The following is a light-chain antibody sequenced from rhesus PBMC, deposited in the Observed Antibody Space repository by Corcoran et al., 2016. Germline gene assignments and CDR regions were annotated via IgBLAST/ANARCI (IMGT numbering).Light chain of an antibody. V-gene: IGLV2-32*02. CDR1: SSDIGGYNY. CDR2: EVS. J-gene: IGLJ1*01. Sequence: QAALTQPRSVSGSPGQSVTISCTGTSSDIGGYNYVSWYQQHPGTAPKLMIYEVSKRPSGVSDRFSGSKSGNTASLTISGLQAGDEAEYYCSSYAGSNTYIFGAGTRLTVL. CDR3: SSYAGSNTYI.